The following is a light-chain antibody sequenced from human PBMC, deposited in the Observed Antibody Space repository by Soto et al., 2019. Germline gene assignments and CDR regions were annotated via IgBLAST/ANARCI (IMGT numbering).Light chain of an antibody. V-gene: IGLV2-14*01. Sequence: QSALTQPASVSGSPGQSITISCTGTSSDVGRYNYVSWYQQHPDKAPKLMIYEVSNRPSGVSNRFSGSKSGNTASLTISGLQAEDEADYYCSSHTSSDTHVFGTGTKVTVL. CDR2: EVS. J-gene: IGLJ1*01. CDR1: SSDVGRYNY. CDR3: SSHTSSDTHV.